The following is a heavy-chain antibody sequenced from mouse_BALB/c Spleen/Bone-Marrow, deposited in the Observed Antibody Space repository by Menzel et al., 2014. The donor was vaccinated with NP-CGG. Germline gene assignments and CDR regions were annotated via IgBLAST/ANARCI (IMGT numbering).Heavy chain of an antibody. CDR3: ARLITRGNFDY. J-gene: IGHJ2*01. V-gene: IGHV5-6-5*01. D-gene: IGHD2-4*01. Sequence: EVQRVESGGGLVKPGGSLKLSCAASGFTFSSYAMSWVRQTPEKRLEGVASISSGGSTYYPDSVKGRFTISRDNARNILYLQMSSLRSEDTAMYYCARLITRGNFDYWGQGTTLTVSS. CDR2: ISSGGST. CDR1: GFTFSSYA.